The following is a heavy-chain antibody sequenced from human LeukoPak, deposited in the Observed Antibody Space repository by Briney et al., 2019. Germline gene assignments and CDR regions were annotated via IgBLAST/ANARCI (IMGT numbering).Heavy chain of an antibody. Sequence: GGSLRLSCAASGFTLGSYAMSWVRQAPGKGLEWVSSISSGGDSAHYADSVKGRFTISRDNSKNTLYLQMDSLRVEDTALYYCGTPFIGVALDASDCWGQGTLVTVSS. CDR3: GTPFIGVALDASDC. V-gene: IGHV3-23*01. D-gene: IGHD6-19*01. J-gene: IGHJ4*02. CDR2: ISSGGDSA. CDR1: GFTLGSYA.